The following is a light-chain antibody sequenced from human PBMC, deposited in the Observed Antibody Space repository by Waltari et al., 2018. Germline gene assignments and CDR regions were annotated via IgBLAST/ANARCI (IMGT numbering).Light chain of an antibody. CDR2: AAS. J-gene: IGKJ2*01. Sequence: AIQMTQSPSSLSASVGDRVTITCRASQVIRNDLGWYQQKTGKAPKLLIYAASRLQSGVPSRFSGSGSATDFTLTISSLQPEDFATYYCLQDYNYPRTFGQGTKLEIK. V-gene: IGKV1-6*01. CDR1: QVIRND. CDR3: LQDYNYPRT.